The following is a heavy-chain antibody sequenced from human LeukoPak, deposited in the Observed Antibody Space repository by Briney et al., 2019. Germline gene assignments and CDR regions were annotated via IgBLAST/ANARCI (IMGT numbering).Heavy chain of an antibody. Sequence: GGSLRLSCAAPGFTFSSYGMHWVRQAPGKGLEWVAVISYDGSNKYYADSVKGRFTISRDNSKNTLYLQMNSLRVEDTAVYYCVPEGDGYILFDYWGQGTLVTVSS. J-gene: IGHJ4*02. CDR1: GFTFSSYG. CDR2: ISYDGSNK. V-gene: IGHV3-30*03. CDR3: VPEGDGYILFDY. D-gene: IGHD5-24*01.